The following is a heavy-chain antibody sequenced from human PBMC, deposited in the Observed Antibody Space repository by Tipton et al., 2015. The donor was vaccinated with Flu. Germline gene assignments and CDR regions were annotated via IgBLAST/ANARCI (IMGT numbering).Heavy chain of an antibody. CDR3: ARGPPSWADWSGYSSFDF. J-gene: IGHJ4*02. V-gene: IGHV3-72*01. CDR1: GFTFSDHY. CDR2: TRNKANSYTT. D-gene: IGHD3-3*01. Sequence: SLRLSCAASGFTFSDHYMDWVRQAPGKGLEWVGRTRNKANSYTTEYAASVKGRFTISRDDSKNSLFLQMNSLKTEDTAVYYCARGPPSWADWSGYSSFDFWGQGALVTVSS.